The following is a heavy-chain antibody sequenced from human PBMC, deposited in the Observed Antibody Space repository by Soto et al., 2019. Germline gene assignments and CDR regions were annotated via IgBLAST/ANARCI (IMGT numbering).Heavy chain of an antibody. J-gene: IGHJ1*01. CDR2: ISGSGGST. Sequence: GGSLRLSCAASGFTFSSYAMSWVRQAPGKGLEWVSAISGSGGSTYYADSVKGRFTITRDNSKNTRYLQMNSLRAEDTAVYYCAKTRYCSGGSCYRSDFQHWGQGTLVTVSS. CDR1: GFTFSSYA. V-gene: IGHV3-23*01. CDR3: AKTRYCSGGSCYRSDFQH. D-gene: IGHD2-15*01.